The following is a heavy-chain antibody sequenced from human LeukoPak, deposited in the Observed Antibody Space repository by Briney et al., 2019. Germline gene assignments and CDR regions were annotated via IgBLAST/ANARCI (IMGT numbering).Heavy chain of an antibody. CDR1: GFTFSSYA. Sequence: GGSLRLSCAASGFTFSSYAMSWVRQAPGKGLERVSAISGSGGSTYYADSVKGRFTISRDNSKNTLCLQMNSLRAEDTAVYYCAKSISYGDYRANWYFDLWGRGTLVTVSS. J-gene: IGHJ2*01. CDR3: AKSISYGDYRANWYFDL. CDR2: ISGSGGST. V-gene: IGHV3-23*01. D-gene: IGHD4-17*01.